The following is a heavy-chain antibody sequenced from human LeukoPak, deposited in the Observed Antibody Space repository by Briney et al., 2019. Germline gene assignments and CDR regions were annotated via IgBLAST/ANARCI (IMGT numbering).Heavy chain of an antibody. CDR3: AKDGVAVVVPADYFDY. Sequence: GGSLRLSCAASGFTFSSYAMSWVRQAPGKGLEWVSAISGSGGSTYYADSVKGRFTISIDNSKNTLYLQMNSLRAEDTAVYYCAKDGVAVVVPADYFDYWGQGTLVTVSS. V-gene: IGHV3-23*01. J-gene: IGHJ4*02. D-gene: IGHD2-2*01. CDR2: ISGSGGST. CDR1: GFTFSSYA.